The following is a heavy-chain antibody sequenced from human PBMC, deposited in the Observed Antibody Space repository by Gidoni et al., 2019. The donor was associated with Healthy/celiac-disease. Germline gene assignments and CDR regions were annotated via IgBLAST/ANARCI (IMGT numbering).Heavy chain of an antibody. CDR2: IKSKTDGGTT. D-gene: IGHD3-22*01. CDR1: GFTFSNAW. CDR3: TTDLGYYYDSSAFGYFDY. J-gene: IGHJ4*02. Sequence: EVQLVESGGGLVKPGGSLRLSCSASGFTFSNAWVGWVRQAQGKGLEGVGSIKSKTDGGTTDYAAPVKGRFTISRDDSKNTLYLQMNSLKTEDTAVYYCTTDLGYYYDSSAFGYFDYWGQGTLVTVSS. V-gene: IGHV3-15*01.